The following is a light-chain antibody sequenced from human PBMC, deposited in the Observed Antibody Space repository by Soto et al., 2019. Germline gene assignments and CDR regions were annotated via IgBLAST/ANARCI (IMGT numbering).Light chain of an antibody. CDR2: AAS. CDR1: QSISSY. Sequence: DIQMTQSPSSLSASVGDRVTITCRARQSISSYLNWYQQKPGKAPKPLIYAASSLQSGVPSRFSGSGSGTDFTLTISSLQPEDFATYYFQQSYSTPRTFGQGTKVEI. V-gene: IGKV1-39*01. CDR3: QQSYSTPRT. J-gene: IGKJ1*01.